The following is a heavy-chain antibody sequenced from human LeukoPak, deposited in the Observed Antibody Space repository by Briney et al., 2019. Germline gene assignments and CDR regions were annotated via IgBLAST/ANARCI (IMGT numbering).Heavy chain of an antibody. D-gene: IGHD3-3*01. V-gene: IGHV1-46*01. CDR3: AREESDYNFWSGGDF. CDR1: GYTFTSYY. J-gene: IGHJ4*01. CDR2: INPSDGST. Sequence: ASVKVSCKASGYTFTSYYMHWVRQAPGQGLEWMGIINPSDGSTSYAQKFQGRVTMTRDTSTSTVYIELSSLRSEDTAVYYCAREESDYNFWSGGDFWGHGTLVTVSS.